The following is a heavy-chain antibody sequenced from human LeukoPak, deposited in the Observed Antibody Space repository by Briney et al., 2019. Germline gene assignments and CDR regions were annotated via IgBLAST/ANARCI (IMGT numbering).Heavy chain of an antibody. V-gene: IGHV3-23*01. Sequence: PGGSLRLSCAASGFTFSSYAMSWVRQAPGKGLEWVSAISRSGGSTYYADSVKARFTISRATSKNTPYLQMNILRAEDTALYYWGREHYGSCPYYYYYYMDVWGKGTTVTVSS. CDR2: ISRSGGST. J-gene: IGHJ6*03. CDR1: GFTFSSYA. D-gene: IGHD3-16*01. CDR3: GREHYGSCPYYYYYYMDV.